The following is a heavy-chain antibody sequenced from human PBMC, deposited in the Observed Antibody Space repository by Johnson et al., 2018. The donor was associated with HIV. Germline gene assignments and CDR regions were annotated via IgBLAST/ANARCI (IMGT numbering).Heavy chain of an antibody. Sequence: VPLLESRGDLVQPGGSLTLSCPASAFAFSDSAIHWVRQASGKGLAWVGRIRSKGYTYATAYAASMKGRSTISRDVSENTAYLQMNSLKSEDTAVYYCTRTDDMYNYDIGGYVEAFDIWGQGTTVTVSS. D-gene: IGHD3-22*01. CDR2: IRSKGYTYAT. CDR3: TRTDDMYNYDIGGYVEAFDI. J-gene: IGHJ3*02. V-gene: IGHV3-73*01. CDR1: AFAFSDSA.